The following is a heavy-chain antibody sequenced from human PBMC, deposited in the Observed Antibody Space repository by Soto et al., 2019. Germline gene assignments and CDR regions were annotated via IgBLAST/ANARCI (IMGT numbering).Heavy chain of an antibody. J-gene: IGHJ4*02. CDR1: GGSISSGGYY. Sequence: PSETLSLTCTVSGGSISSGGYYWSWIRQHPGKGLEWIGYIYCSGSTYYNPSLKSRVTISVDTSKNQFSLKLSSVTAADTAVYYCARDAGTTQRFFDYWGQGTLVTVSS. CDR2: IYCSGST. V-gene: IGHV4-31*03. D-gene: IGHD1-1*01. CDR3: ARDAGTTQRFFDY.